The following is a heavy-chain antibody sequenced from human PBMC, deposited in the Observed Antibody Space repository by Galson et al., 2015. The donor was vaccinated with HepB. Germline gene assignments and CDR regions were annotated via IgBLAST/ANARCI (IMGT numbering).Heavy chain of an antibody. CDR2: IKSKTDGGTT. Sequence: SLRLSCAASGFTFSNAWMSWVRQAPGKGLEWVGRIKSKTDGGTTDYAAPVKGRFTISRDDSKNTLYLQMNSLKTEDTAVYYCTTVTYGSGRSPYLVQSGRGRHWGQGTLVTVSS. V-gene: IGHV3-15*01. D-gene: IGHD3-10*01. CDR3: TTVTYGSGRSPYLVQSGRGRH. J-gene: IGHJ4*02. CDR1: GFTFSNAW.